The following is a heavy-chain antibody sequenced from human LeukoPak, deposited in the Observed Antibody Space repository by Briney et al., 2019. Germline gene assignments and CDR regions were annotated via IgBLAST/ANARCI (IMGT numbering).Heavy chain of an antibody. CDR1: GGSISSSSYY. V-gene: IGHV4-39*01. D-gene: IGHD1-26*01. CDR3: ARCSSGSYYFDYYYGMDV. J-gene: IGHJ6*02. CDR2: IYYSGST. Sequence: SETLSLTCTVSGGSISSSSYYWGWLRQPPGKGLEWIGSIYYSGSTYYNPSLKSRVTISVDTSKNQFSLKLSSVTAADTAVYYCARCSSGSYYFDYYYGMDVWGQGTTVTVSS.